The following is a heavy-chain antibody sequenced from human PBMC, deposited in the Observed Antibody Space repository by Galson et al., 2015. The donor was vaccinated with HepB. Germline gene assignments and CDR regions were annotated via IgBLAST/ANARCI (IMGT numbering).Heavy chain of an antibody. V-gene: IGHV4-4*02. CDR3: ARAKEGRGYFDY. J-gene: IGHJ4*02. CDR1: GDSISNDRW. Sequence: ETLSLTCAVSGDSISNDRWWSWVRQPPGEGLEWIGEAYHSGGTNYRPSLKSRVTISVDKSKNQFSLKLTSVTAADTAVYYCARAKEGRGYFDYWGQETLVTVSS. CDR2: AYHSGGT. D-gene: IGHD3-10*01.